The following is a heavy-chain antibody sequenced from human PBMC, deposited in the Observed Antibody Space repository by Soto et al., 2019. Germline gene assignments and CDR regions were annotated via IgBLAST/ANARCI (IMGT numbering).Heavy chain of an antibody. CDR2: ISNTGINK. CDR3: AKVIRADSTSSNFYYYSGLDV. Sequence: QVQLVESGGGVVQPGRSLRLSCAASGFTFRTYGMHWVRQAPGKGLEWLAVISNTGINKYYADSEKGRFTISRDNSRDTLFLQMNSLRGEDTAIYYCAKVIRADSTSSNFYYYSGLDVWGQGTTVTVSS. V-gene: IGHV3-30*18. J-gene: IGHJ6*02. D-gene: IGHD6-6*01. CDR1: GFTFRTYG.